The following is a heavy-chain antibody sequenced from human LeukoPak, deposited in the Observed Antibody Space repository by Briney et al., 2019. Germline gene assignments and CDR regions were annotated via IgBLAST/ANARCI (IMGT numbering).Heavy chain of an antibody. J-gene: IGHJ4*02. CDR3: AAVWFRSSGYYVDY. CDR2: IVVGSGNT. V-gene: IGHV1-58*02. D-gene: IGHD3-22*01. Sequence: SVKVSCKASGFTFTSSAMQWVRQARGQRLEWIGWIVVGSGNTNYAQKFQERVTITRDMSTSTAYMELSSLRSEDTAVYYCAAVWFRSSGYYVDYWGQGTLVTVSS. CDR1: GFTFTSSA.